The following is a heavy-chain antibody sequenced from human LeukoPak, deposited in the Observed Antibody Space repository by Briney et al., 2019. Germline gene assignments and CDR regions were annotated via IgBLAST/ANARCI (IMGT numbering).Heavy chain of an antibody. CDR3: ARRDSSGWYSFGDY. CDR2: IFPGDSDT. V-gene: IGHV5-51*01. CDR1: GYSFTNYW. J-gene: IGHJ4*02. D-gene: IGHD6-19*01. Sequence: GESLKISFRGSGYSFTNYWIGWVRQMPGKGLEWMGIIFPGDSDTRYSPSFQGQVTISADKSISTAYLHWSSLKASDTAMYYCARRDSSGWYSFGDYWGQGTLVTVSS.